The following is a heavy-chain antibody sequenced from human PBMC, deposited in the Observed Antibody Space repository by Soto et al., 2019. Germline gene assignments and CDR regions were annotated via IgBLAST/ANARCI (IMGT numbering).Heavy chain of an antibody. V-gene: IGHV3-23*01. CDR2: ISGSGGST. CDR3: AKDHLSLELLGGMDV. J-gene: IGHJ6*02. Sequence: GGSLRLSCAASGFTFSSYAMSWVRQAPGKGLEWVSAISGSGGSTYYADSVKGRFTISRDNSKNTLYLQMNSLRAEDTAVYYCAKDHLSLELLGGMDVWGQGTTVTVSS. CDR1: GFTFSSYA. D-gene: IGHD1-7*01.